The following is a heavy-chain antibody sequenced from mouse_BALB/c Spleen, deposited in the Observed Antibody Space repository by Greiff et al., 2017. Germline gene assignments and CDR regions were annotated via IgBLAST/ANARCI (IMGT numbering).Heavy chain of an antibody. V-gene: IGHV14-3*02. CDR1: GFNIKDTY. CDR3: ARLGYYYGSSYD. J-gene: IGHJ4*01. CDR2: LDPANGNT. D-gene: IGHD1-1*01. Sequence: VQLQQSGAELVKPGASVKLSCTASGFNIKDTYMHWVKQRPEQGLEWIGRLDPANGNTKYDPKFQGKATITADTSSNTAYLQLSSLTSEDTAVYYCARLGYYYGSSYDWGQGTSVTVSS.